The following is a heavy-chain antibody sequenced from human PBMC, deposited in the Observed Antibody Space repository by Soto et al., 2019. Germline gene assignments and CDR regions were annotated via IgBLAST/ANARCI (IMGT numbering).Heavy chain of an antibody. CDR1: GFTFSDYS. Sequence: EVQLEESGGGLVQPGGSPRLACAASGFTFSDYSMIWVRQAPGKGLEWVSYISSSASSIYYAASLKGRFTISRDNARDSLYLQMKSLKDEDTAVYYCVRDGCTGGSCYLRYWGQGTLVTVSS. J-gene: IGHJ4*02. V-gene: IGHV3-48*02. CDR2: ISSSASSI. CDR3: VRDGCTGGSCYLRY. D-gene: IGHD2-15*01.